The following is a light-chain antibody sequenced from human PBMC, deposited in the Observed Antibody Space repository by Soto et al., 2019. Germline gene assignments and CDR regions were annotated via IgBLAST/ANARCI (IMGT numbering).Light chain of an antibody. CDR3: QQYGYLVT. Sequence: EVVMTQSPATLSVSPGEIATLYFRASQTVRSNLAWYQQRPGQAPRLLIYGASTRATGIPARFSGRGSGTEFILTISRLEPEDFAMYYCQQYGYLVTFGGGTKVDIK. J-gene: IGKJ4*01. CDR1: QTVRSN. V-gene: IGKV3-15*01. CDR2: GAS.